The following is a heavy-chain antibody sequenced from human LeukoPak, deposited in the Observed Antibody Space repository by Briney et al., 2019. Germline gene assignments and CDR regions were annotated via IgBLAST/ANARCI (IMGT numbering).Heavy chain of an antibody. CDR2: IYYSGST. CDR1: GGSISSSSYY. V-gene: IGHV4-39*01. D-gene: IGHD6-13*01. J-gene: IGHJ4*02. Sequence: SETLSLTCTVSGGSISSSSYYWGWIRQPPGKGLVWIGSIYYSGSTYYNPSLKSRVTISVDTSKNQFSLKLSSVTAADTAVYYCARIAAAGTSFDYWGQGTLVTVSS. CDR3: ARIAAAGTSFDY.